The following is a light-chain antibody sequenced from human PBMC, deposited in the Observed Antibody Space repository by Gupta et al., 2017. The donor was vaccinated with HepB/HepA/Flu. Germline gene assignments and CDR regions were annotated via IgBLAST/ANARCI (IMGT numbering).Light chain of an antibody. J-gene: IGLJ3*02. V-gene: IGLV1-40*01. CDR3: QSYDSSGSANWV. CDR1: SSNIGAGYD. Sequence: QSVLTQPPSVSGAPGQSVTLSCTGSSSNIGAGYDVHWYQQLPGTAPKLLIFANSNRPSGVPDRFSGSKSGTSASLAITGLQAEDEADYYCQSYDSSGSANWVFGGGTKLTVL. CDR2: ANS.